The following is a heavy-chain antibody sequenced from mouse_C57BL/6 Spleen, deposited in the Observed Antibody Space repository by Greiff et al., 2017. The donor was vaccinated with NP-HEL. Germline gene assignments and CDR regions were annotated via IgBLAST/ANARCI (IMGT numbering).Heavy chain of an antibody. CDR2: ISSGSSTI. V-gene: IGHV5-17*01. D-gene: IGHD1-1*01. Sequence: DVMLVESGGGLVKPGGSLKLSCAASGFTFSDYGMHWVRQAPEKGLEWVAYISSGSSTIYYADTVKGRFTISRDNAKNTLFLQMTSLRSEDTAMYYCARGGPYYYGSPRAMDYWGQGTSVTVSS. CDR1: GFTFSDYG. CDR3: ARGGPYYYGSPRAMDY. J-gene: IGHJ4*01.